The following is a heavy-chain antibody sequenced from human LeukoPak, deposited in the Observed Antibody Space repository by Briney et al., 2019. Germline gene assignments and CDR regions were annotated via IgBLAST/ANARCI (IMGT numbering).Heavy chain of an antibody. D-gene: IGHD3-3*01. Sequence: SETLSLTCTVAGGSISRYYWSWIRQPPGTGLEWIGYIYYTERADYNPSLKSRVSMSVDTSKNQFSLRVNSMTAADTAVYYCARGDFWSGAPTDWGQGTLVTASS. CDR2: IYYTERA. J-gene: IGHJ4*02. CDR3: ARGDFWSGAPTD. V-gene: IGHV4-59*01. CDR1: GGSISRYY.